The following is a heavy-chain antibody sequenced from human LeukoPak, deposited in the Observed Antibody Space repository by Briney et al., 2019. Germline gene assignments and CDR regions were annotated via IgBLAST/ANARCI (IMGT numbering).Heavy chain of an antibody. V-gene: IGHV1-69*04. CDR3: ASSSGSYGSGSYGYYGMDV. CDR1: GGTFSSYG. CDR2: IIPIFGIA. J-gene: IGHJ6*02. Sequence: SVKVSCKASGGTFSSYGINWVRQAPGQGLEWMGRIIPIFGIANYAQKFQGRVTITADKSTSTAYMGLSSLRSEDTAVYYCASSSGSYGSGSYGYYGMDVWGQGTTVTVSS. D-gene: IGHD3-10*01.